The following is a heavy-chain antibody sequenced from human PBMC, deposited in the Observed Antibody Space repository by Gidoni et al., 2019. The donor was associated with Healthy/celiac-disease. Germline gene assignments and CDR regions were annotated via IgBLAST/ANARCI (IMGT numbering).Heavy chain of an antibody. J-gene: IGHJ5*02. Sequence: QVQLVQSGAEVKKPGASVKVSCKASGYTFTSYGISWVRQAPGQGLEWMGWISAYNGNTNYAQKLQGRVTMTTDTSTSTAYMELRSLRSDDTAVYYCARDRCTNGVCTGNNWFDPWGQGTLVTVSS. CDR1: GYTFTSYG. CDR2: ISAYNGNT. V-gene: IGHV1-18*01. CDR3: ARDRCTNGVCTGNNWFDP. D-gene: IGHD2-8*01.